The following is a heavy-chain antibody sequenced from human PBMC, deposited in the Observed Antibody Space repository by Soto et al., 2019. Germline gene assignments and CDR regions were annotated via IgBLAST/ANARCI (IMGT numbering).Heavy chain of an antibody. CDR3: ARGRAERGSPGLGSSWYARRIYYYYMDV. CDR2: MNPNSGNT. V-gene: IGHV1-8*01. J-gene: IGHJ6*03. CDR1: GNTFTSYD. D-gene: IGHD6-13*01. Sequence: ASVKVSCKASGNTFTSYDINWVRQATGQGLEWMGWMNPNSGNTGYAQKFQGRVTMTRNTSISTAYMELSSLRSEDTAVYYCARGRAERGSPGLGSSWYARRIYYYYMDVWGKGTTVTVSS.